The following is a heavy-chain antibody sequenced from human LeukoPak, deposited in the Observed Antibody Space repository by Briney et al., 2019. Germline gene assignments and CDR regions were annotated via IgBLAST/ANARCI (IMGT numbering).Heavy chain of an antibody. CDR2: MNPNSGNT. J-gene: IGHJ2*01. Sequence: SVKVSCKASGYTFTSYDINWVRQATGQGLEWMGWMNPNSGNTGYAQEFQGRVTITRNTSISTAYMELSSLRSEDTAVYYCARTGTRRWYFDLWGRGTLVTVSS. CDR1: GYTFTSYD. V-gene: IGHV1-8*03. D-gene: IGHD1-14*01. CDR3: ARTGTRRWYFDL.